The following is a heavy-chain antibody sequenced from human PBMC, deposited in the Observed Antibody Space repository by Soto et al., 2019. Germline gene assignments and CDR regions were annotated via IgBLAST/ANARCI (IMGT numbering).Heavy chain of an antibody. CDR3: ARVRGEEVVVRQYFDY. V-gene: IGHV1-69*05. CDR1: GGTFSSYA. Sequence: ASVKVSCKASGGTFSSYAISWVRQAPGQGLEWMGGIIPIFGTANYAQKFQGRVTITRDTSESTAYMELSSLRSEDTAVYYCARVRGEEVVVRQYFDYWGQGTLITVSS. CDR2: IIPIFGTA. J-gene: IGHJ4*02. D-gene: IGHD3-22*01.